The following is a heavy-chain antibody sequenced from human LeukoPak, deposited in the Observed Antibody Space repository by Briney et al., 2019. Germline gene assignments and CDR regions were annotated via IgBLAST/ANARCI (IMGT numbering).Heavy chain of an antibody. D-gene: IGHD3-3*01. CDR3: ARERQGSPISDFGVFLN. V-gene: IGHV3-30*02. CDR1: GFIFSSSW. Sequence: GESLRLSCEASGFIFSSSWMTWVRQAPGKGLEWVAFIRYDGSNKYYADSVKGRFTISRDNSKNTLYLQMNSLRAEDTAVYFCARERQGSPISDFGVFLNWGQGTLVTVSS. J-gene: IGHJ4*02. CDR2: IRYDGSNK.